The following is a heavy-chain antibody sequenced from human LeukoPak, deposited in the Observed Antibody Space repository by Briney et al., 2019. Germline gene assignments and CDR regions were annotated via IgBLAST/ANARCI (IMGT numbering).Heavy chain of an antibody. D-gene: IGHD3-3*01. Sequence: SETLSLTCTVSGGSINNYYWSWIRQPPGKGLEWIGNMYFSGSTNYNPSLKSRVTISVETSKNQFSLKLSSVTAADTAVYYCARGYDFWSPPGYWGQGTLVTVSS. CDR1: GGSINNYY. CDR2: MYFSGST. J-gene: IGHJ4*02. CDR3: ARGYDFWSPPGY. V-gene: IGHV4-59*01.